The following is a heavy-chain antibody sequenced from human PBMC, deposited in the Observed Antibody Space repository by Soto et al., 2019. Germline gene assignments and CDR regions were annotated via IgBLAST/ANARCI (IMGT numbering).Heavy chain of an antibody. Sequence: SVKVSCKAPGFSFTTSAVQWVRQARGQRLEWIGWIVVVSGKTNYAQKFQERVTITRDMSTSTAHMELSSLRSEDTAVYYCAAGDSGFQKYLNDWGQGTQVTVSS. J-gene: IGHJ4*02. V-gene: IGHV1-58*01. CDR1: GFSFTTSA. D-gene: IGHD5-12*01. CDR2: IVVVSGKT. CDR3: AAGDSGFQKYLND.